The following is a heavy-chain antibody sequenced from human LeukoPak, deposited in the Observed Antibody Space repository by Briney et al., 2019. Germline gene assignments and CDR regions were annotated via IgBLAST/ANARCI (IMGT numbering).Heavy chain of an antibody. Sequence: PGGSLRLSCAASGFTFSSYWMHWVRQAPGKGLVWVSRINSDESSTSYADSVKGRFTISRDNAKNSLYLQMNSLGAEDTAIYYCGRAFPPLRTSSAGDLWGQGILVTVSS. D-gene: IGHD3-16*01. J-gene: IGHJ4*02. CDR1: GFTFSSYW. V-gene: IGHV3-74*03. CDR3: GRAFPPLRTSSAGDL. CDR2: INSDESST.